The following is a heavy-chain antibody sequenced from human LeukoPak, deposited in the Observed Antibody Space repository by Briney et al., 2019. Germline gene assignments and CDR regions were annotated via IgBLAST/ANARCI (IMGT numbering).Heavy chain of an antibody. J-gene: IGHJ4*02. CDR1: GGSISSYY. V-gene: IGHV4-59*08. Sequence: SETLSLTCTVSGGSISSYYWSWIRQPPGKGLEWIGYIYYSGSTNYNPSPKSRVTISVDTSKNQFSLKLSSVTAADTAVYYCAKVGQYHDFDYWGQGTLVTVSS. CDR2: IYYSGST. D-gene: IGHD3-3*01. CDR3: AKVGQYHDFDY.